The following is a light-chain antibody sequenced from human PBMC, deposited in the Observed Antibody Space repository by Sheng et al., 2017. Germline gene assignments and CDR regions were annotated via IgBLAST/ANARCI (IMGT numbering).Light chain of an antibody. CDR1: QDISDY. Sequence: IQMTQSPSAMSASVGDRVTITCRASQDISDYLVWFRQKPGKAPKLLIYAASTLQSGVPSRFSGSGSGTDFTLTISSLQPEDFATYYCLQDYNYPWTFGQGTKVEFK. CDR3: LQDYNYPWT. J-gene: IGKJ1*01. V-gene: IGKV1-6*01. CDR2: AAS.